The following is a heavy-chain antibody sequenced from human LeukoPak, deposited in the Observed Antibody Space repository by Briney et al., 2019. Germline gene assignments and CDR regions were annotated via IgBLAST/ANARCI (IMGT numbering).Heavy chain of an antibody. J-gene: IGHJ4*02. CDR2: IRYDGSNK. V-gene: IGHV3-30*02. CDR3: AKDSAYSSSWYYFDY. Sequence: GGSLRLSCAASGFTFSSYGMHWVRQAPGKGLEWVAFIRYDGSNKYYADSVKGRFTISRDNSKNTLYLQMNSLRAEDTAVYYCAKDSAYSSSWYYFDYWGQGTLVTVSS. CDR1: GFTFSSYG. D-gene: IGHD6-13*01.